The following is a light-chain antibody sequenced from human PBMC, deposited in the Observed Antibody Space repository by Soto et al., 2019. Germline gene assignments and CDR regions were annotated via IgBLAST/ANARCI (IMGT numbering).Light chain of an antibody. V-gene: IGLV2-14*03. CDR2: DVT. Sequence: QSALTQPASVSGSPGQSITISCTGSSSDVGSYDYVSWYQHHPGKAPQLLIYDVTTRPSGISHRFSGSKSGHTASLTISGLQAEDGADYYCASYVSSSSVFVFGPGTKLTVL. J-gene: IGLJ1*01. CDR1: SSDVGSYDY. CDR3: ASYVSSSSVFV.